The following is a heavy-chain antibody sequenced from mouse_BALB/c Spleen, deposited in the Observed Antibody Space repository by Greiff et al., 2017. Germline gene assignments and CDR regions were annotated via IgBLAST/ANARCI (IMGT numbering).Heavy chain of an antibody. CDR2: ILPGSGST. CDR1: GYTFSSYW. V-gene: IGHV1-9*01. CDR3: ARVFITTVVVDY. D-gene: IGHD1-1*01. J-gene: IGHJ2*01. Sequence: QVQLKQSGAELMKPGASVKISCKATGYTFSSYWIEWVKQRPGHGLEWIGEILPGSGSTNYNEKFKGKATFTADTSSNTAYMQLSSLTSEDSAVYYCARVFITTVVVDYWGQGTTLTVSS.